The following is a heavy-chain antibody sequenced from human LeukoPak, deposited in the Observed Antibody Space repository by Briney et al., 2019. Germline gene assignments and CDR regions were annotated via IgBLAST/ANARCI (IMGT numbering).Heavy chain of an antibody. CDR2: IYYTGSA. Sequence: PSETLSLTCTVSGDSINTYYWIWIRQPPGKGLEWIAHIYYTGSASYNPSLKSRATISVDTSKNQFSLSLSSVTAADTAVYYCACGVPHSYYYMDVWGKGTTVAVSS. D-gene: IGHD2-21*01. J-gene: IGHJ6*03. V-gene: IGHV4-59*12. CDR1: GDSINTYY. CDR3: ACGVPHSYYYMDV.